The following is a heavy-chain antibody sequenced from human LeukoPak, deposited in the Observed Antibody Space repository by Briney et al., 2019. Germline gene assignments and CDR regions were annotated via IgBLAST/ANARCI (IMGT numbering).Heavy chain of an antibody. V-gene: IGHV6-1*01. CDR2: TYYRSKWYN. CDR1: GDSVSSKAAG. CDR3: ARVSDDRSSWSESTYYYYFFGMDV. D-gene: IGHD6-13*01. Sequence: SQTLPLTCAISGDSVSSKAAGWNWIRQSPSRGLEWLGRTYYRSKWYNDYAESVKSRISIRPDTSKNQFSLQLDSVTPEDTAIYYCARVSDDRSSWSESTYYYYFFGMDVWGQGTSVTVSS. J-gene: IGHJ6*02.